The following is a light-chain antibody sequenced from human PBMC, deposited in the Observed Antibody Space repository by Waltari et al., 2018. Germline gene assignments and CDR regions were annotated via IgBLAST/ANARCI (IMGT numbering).Light chain of an antibody. CDR3: QQYGTSPTT. V-gene: IGKV3-20*01. CDR1: QSVSSSY. CDR2: GAS. Sequence: IVLTQSPGTLSLSPGERATLSCRASQSVSSSYLAWYQQKPGQAPRLLIYGASSRATGIPDRFSGSGSGTDFTLTISSLEPEDFVVYYCQQYGTSPTTFGQGTKVEIK. J-gene: IGKJ1*01.